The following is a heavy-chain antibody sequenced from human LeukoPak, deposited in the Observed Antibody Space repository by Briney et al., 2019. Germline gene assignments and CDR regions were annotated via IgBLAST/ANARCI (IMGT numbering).Heavy chain of an antibody. CDR3: AKVAKYYYGSETYYFFEH. V-gene: IGHV3-7*01. J-gene: IGHJ4*02. D-gene: IGHD3-10*01. CDR1: GFTFTTYW. CDR2: INQDGTEK. Sequence: GGSLRPSCAASGFTFTTYWMSWVRQAPGKGLEWVANINQDGTEKYYVDSVKGRFTISRDNAKNSLDLQMNSLRVEDTAVYYCAKVAKYYYGSETYYFFEHWGQGTPVTASS.